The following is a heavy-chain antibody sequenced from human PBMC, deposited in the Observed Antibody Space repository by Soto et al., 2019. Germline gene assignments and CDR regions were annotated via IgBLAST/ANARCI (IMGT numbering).Heavy chain of an antibody. CDR2: IWYDGSNK. Sequence: QPGGSLRLSCAASGFTFSSYGMHWVRQAPGKGLEWVAVIWYDGSNKYYAESVKGRFTISRDNSKNTLYLQMNSLRAEDTAVYYCARFSGRGGYLYYYNMDVWGLGTAVTVSS. J-gene: IGHJ6*02. CDR1: GFTFSSYG. D-gene: IGHD5-12*01. CDR3: ARFSGRGGYLYYYNMDV. V-gene: IGHV3-33*01.